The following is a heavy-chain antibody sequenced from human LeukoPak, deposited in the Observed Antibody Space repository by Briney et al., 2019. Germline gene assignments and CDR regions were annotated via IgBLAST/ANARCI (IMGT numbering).Heavy chain of an antibody. CDR2: ISSSGITI. CDR3: ARADCSSTSCYSRPVDY. V-gene: IGHV3-48*04. CDR1: GFTFRGYS. D-gene: IGHD2-2*01. J-gene: IGHJ4*02. Sequence: GGSLRLSCAASGFTFRGYSMNWVRQVPGKGLEWVSYISSSGITIYYADSVKGRFTISRDNSKNSLYLQMNSLRVEDTAVYYCARADCSSTSCYSRPVDYWGQGTLVTVSS.